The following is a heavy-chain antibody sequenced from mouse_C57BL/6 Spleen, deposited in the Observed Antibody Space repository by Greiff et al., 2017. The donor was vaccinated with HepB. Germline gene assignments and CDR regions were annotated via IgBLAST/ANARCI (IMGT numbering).Heavy chain of an antibody. J-gene: IGHJ2*01. CDR2: ISGGGGNT. CDR1: GFTFSSYT. V-gene: IGHV5-9*01. Sequence: EVMLVESGGGLVKPGGSLKLSCAASGFTFSSYTMSWVRQTPEKRLEWVATISGGGGNTYYPDSVKGRFTISRDNAKNTLYLHMSSLRSEDTALYYCARPGKENYFDDWGQGTTLTVSS. CDR3: ARPGKENYFDD.